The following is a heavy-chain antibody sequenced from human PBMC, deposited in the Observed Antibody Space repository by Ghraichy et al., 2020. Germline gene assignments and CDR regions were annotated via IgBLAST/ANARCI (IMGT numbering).Heavy chain of an antibody. CDR1: GFTFSNYA. V-gene: IGHV3-23*01. J-gene: IGHJ4*02. Sequence: LSLTCAVSGFTFSNYAMSWVRQAPGKGLEWVSSISGSGGGTYYADSVKGRFTISRDNSKNTLYLQMNSLRAEDTAVYYCARFYGGNFKYYFDYWGQGILVTVSS. CDR3: ARFYGGNFKYYFDY. D-gene: IGHD4-23*01. CDR2: ISGSGGGT.